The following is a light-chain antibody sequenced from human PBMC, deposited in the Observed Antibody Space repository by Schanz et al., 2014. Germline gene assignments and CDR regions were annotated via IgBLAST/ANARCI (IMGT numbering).Light chain of an antibody. J-gene: IGLJ3*02. V-gene: IGLV2-8*01. CDR2: EVS. Sequence: QSALTQPPSASGSPGQSVTISCTGTSSDVGGYNYVSWYQQHPGKAPKLMIYEVSKRPSGVPDRFSGSKSGTSASLAISGLRSEDEADYYCATWDVRLSGWVFGGGTKLTVL. CDR1: SSDVGGYNY. CDR3: ATWDVRLSGWV.